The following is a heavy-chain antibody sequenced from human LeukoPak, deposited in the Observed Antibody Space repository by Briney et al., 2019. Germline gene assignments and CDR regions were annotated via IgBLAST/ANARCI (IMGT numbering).Heavy chain of an antibody. CDR1: GFTFNNCA. CDR3: AKDPNWRNHFDY. J-gene: IGHJ4*02. Sequence: PGGSLRLSCEASGFTFNNCAMSWVRQAPGKGLEWVSLITGSGDNTYYADSVKGRFTISRDNSKNTLFLQMSSLRAEDTAIYFCAKDPNWRNHFDYWGRGTLVTVSS. V-gene: IGHV3-23*01. D-gene: IGHD1-20*01. CDR2: ITGSGDNT.